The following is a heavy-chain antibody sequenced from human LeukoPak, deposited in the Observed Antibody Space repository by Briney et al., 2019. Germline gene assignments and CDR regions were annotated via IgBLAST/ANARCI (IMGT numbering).Heavy chain of an antibody. CDR1: GYTFTTYN. J-gene: IGHJ4*02. Sequence: ASVKVSCKASGYTFTTYNINWVRQAPGQGLEWMGWISGYNGNTNYAQKLQGRVTMTTDTSTSTAYMELRSLKSDDTAAYYCARVPDYGGKGLDYWGQGTLVTVSS. CDR2: ISGYNGNT. D-gene: IGHD4-23*01. CDR3: ARVPDYGGKGLDY. V-gene: IGHV1-18*01.